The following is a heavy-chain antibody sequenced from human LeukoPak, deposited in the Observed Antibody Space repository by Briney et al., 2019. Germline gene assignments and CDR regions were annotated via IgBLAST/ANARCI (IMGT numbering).Heavy chain of an antibody. CDR2: IYYSGFP. CDR1: DDSIRRGFY. D-gene: IGHD3-10*01. J-gene: IGHJ4*02. Sequence: SETLSLTCSVSDDSIRRGFYWGWIRQPPGKGLEWIGNIYYSGFPYYNPSLKSRVTISLDMSKTEFSLKLTSVTAADTAVYYCVRHGDYYGSGPDYWGQGTLVTVSS. V-gene: IGHV4-39*01. CDR3: VRHGDYYGSGPDY.